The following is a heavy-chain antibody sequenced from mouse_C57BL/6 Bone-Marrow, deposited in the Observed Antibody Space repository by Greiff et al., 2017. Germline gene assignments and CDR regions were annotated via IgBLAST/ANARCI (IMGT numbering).Heavy chain of an antibody. J-gene: IGHJ4*01. CDR2: IWSGGST. Sequence: VQLQQSGPGLVQPSQSLSITCTVSGFSLTSYGVHWVRQPPGKGLEWLGVIWSGGSTDYNAAFISRLSISKDNSKSQVFFKMNSLQADDTAIYYCAPQLAPYAMDYWGQGTSVTVSS. V-gene: IGHV2-4*01. D-gene: IGHD4-1*02. CDR1: GFSLTSYG. CDR3: APQLAPYAMDY.